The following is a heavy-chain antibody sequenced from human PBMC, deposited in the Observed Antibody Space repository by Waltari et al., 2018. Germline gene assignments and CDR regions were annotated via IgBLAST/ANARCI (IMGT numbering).Heavy chain of an antibody. CDR3: ASGGVTGRYFQH. D-gene: IGHD3-16*01. CDR1: GGSISDSPYY. V-gene: IGHV4-39*01. J-gene: IGHJ1*01. Sequence: QLQLQESGPGLVKPSETLSLTCTVSGGSISDSPYYWGWIRQPPGKGLEWIGIVYYTGSCDYNPSLKSRVTTSVDTSKTQFSLKLSSVTAADTAVYYCASGGVTGRYFQHWGQGTLVTVSS. CDR2: VYYTGSC.